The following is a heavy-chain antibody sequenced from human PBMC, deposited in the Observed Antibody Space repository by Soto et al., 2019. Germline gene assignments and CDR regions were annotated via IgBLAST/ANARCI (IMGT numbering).Heavy chain of an antibody. CDR1: GGTFSSYA. J-gene: IGHJ6*02. D-gene: IGHD6-13*01. CDR3: ARDLAAGPAPKPYYGLDV. V-gene: IGHV1-69*12. CDR2: IIPMFGTA. Sequence: QVHLVQSGAEVKKPGSSVKVSCKASGGTFSSYAINWVRQAPGQGLEWMGGIIPMFGTANYAQKFQGRVTISADESTRPAYMELGSLRSEDTAVYYCARDLAAGPAPKPYYGLDVWGQGTTVTVSS.